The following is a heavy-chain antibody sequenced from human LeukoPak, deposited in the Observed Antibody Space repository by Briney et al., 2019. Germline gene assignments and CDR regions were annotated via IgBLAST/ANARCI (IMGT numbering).Heavy chain of an antibody. Sequence: GGSLRLSCAASGFTFTSYAMNWVRQAPGKGLEWVSGIRVGGEIYYADSVKGRFTISRDNSENTLYLQMSGLRAEDTAVYHCAKGTGDTGYYFDYWGQGTLVTVSS. D-gene: IGHD7-27*01. CDR2: IRVGGEI. CDR3: AKGTGDTGYYFDY. CDR1: GFTFTSYA. V-gene: IGHV3-23*01. J-gene: IGHJ4*02.